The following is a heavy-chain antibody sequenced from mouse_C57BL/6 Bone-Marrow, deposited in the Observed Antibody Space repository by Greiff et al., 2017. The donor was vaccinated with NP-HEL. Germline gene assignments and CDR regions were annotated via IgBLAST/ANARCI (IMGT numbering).Heavy chain of an antibody. CDR1: GYEFSSSW. Sequence: VQLQQSGPELVKPGASAKISCKASGYEFSSSWMNWVKQRPGKGLEWIGRIYPGDGDTNYNGKFKGKATLTADKSSSTAYMQLSSLTSEDSAVYFCAMKGSFDYWGQGTTLTVSS. J-gene: IGHJ2*01. V-gene: IGHV1-82*01. CDR2: IYPGDGDT. CDR3: AMKGSFDY.